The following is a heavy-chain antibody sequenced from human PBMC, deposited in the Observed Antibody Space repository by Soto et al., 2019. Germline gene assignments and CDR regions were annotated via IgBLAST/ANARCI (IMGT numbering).Heavy chain of an antibody. CDR2: IYSMGST. Sequence: QVQLQESGPGLVKPSQTLSLTCTVSGGSISSGDYYWSWIRQPPGKGLEWIGTIYSMGSTSYNPSLKSRGTISVDTSKNQFSLKLSAVTAADTAVYYCARSGVYSSSSKGGSAVGWFDPWGQGTLVTVSS. CDR1: GGSISSGDYY. V-gene: IGHV4-30-4*01. J-gene: IGHJ5*02. CDR3: ARSGVYSSSSKGGSAVGWFDP. D-gene: IGHD6-13*01.